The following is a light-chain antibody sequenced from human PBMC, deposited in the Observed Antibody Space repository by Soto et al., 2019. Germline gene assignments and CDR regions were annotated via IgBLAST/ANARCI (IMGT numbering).Light chain of an antibody. J-gene: IGLJ1*01. CDR3: SSYTRSSIYV. Sequence: QSVLTQPASVSGSPGQSITISCTGTSSDVGGYNYVSWYQQHPGKAPKLMLYDVSNRPSGVSNRFSGSKSGNTASLTISGLQAEDEADYYCSSYTRSSIYVFGTGTKVTVL. V-gene: IGLV2-14*01. CDR1: SSDVGGYNY. CDR2: DVS.